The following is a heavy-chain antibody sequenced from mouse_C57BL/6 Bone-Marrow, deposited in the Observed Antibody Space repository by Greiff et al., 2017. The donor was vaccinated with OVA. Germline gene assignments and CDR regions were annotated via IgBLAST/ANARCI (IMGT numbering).Heavy chain of an antibody. J-gene: IGHJ1*03. Sequence: EVQVVESGGGLVQPGGSLKLSCAASGFTFSDYYMYWVRQTPEKRLEWVAYISNGGGSTYYPDTVKGRFTISRDNAKNTLYLQMSRLKSEDTAMYYCARLLNWEGYFDVWGTGTTVTVSS. V-gene: IGHV5-12*01. CDR3: ARLLNWEGYFDV. CDR1: GFTFSDYY. D-gene: IGHD4-1*01. CDR2: ISNGGGST.